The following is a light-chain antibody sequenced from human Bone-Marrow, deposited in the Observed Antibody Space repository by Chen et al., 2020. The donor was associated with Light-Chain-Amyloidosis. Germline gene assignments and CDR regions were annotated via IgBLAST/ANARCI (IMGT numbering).Light chain of an antibody. J-gene: IGLJ1*01. CDR2: TNN. CDR1: SSNIGSNT. CDR3: AAWDDNLIAYV. Sequence: QSVVTQPPSASGTPGQSVTISCSGSSSNIGSNTINWYQQLPGTAPKLLIHTNNQRPSGVPDRFSGSKSGTSASLAISGLQSDDEADYYCAAWDDNLIAYVFGTGTKVTVL. V-gene: IGLV1-44*01.